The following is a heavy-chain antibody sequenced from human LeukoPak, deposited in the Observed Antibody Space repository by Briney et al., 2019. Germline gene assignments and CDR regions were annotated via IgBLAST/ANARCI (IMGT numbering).Heavy chain of an antibody. CDR3: ARDRKLRYFDWLQASDYYGMDV. D-gene: IGHD3-9*01. CDR1: GFTFSSYE. Sequence: PGGSLRLSCAASGFTFSSYEMNWVRQAPGEGLEWVSYISSSGSTIYYADSEKGRFTISRDNAKNSLYLQMNSLRAEDTAVYYCARDRKLRYFDWLQASDYYGMDVWGQGTTVTVSS. J-gene: IGHJ6*02. CDR2: ISSSGSTI. V-gene: IGHV3-48*03.